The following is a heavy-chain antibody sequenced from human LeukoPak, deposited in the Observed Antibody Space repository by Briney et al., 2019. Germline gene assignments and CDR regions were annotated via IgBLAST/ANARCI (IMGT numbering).Heavy chain of an antibody. Sequence: PGGSLRLSCAASGFTFSSYAMSWVRQAPGKGLEWVSAISGSGGSTYYADSVKGRFTISRDNSKNTLYLQMNSLRAEDTAVYYCAKTHYYGSGSYYIADYWGQGTLVTVSS. CDR2: ISGSGGST. CDR1: GFTFSSYA. V-gene: IGHV3-23*01. D-gene: IGHD3-10*01. CDR3: AKTHYYGSGSYYIADY. J-gene: IGHJ4*02.